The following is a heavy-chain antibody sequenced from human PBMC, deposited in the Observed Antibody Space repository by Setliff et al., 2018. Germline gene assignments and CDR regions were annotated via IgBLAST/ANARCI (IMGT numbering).Heavy chain of an antibody. V-gene: IGHV1-18*01. Sequence: ASVKVSCKASGGTFSSYGISWVRQAPGQGLEWMGWINAANGNTKYSQKFQGRVTITRDTSASTVYMELSSLRSDDTAVYYCARRPGYRSAHSNESYWGQGTLVTVSS. CDR1: GGTFSSYG. J-gene: IGHJ4*02. D-gene: IGHD3-16*02. CDR3: ARRPGYRSAHSNESY. CDR2: INAANGNT.